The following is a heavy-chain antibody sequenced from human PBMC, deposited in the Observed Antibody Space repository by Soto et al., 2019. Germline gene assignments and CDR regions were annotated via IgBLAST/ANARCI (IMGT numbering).Heavy chain of an antibody. CDR1: GYTFSTYD. Sequence: ASVKVSCKASGYTFSTYDISWVRQAPGQGLEWMGWISAYNGYTNYAQKLQGRVTMTTDTSTSTAYMELRSLRSDDTAVYCCARISSSSHYFDYWGQGTLGASPQ. D-gene: IGHD6-6*01. V-gene: IGHV1-18*01. J-gene: IGHJ4*02. CDR2: ISAYNGYT. CDR3: ARISSSSHYFDY.